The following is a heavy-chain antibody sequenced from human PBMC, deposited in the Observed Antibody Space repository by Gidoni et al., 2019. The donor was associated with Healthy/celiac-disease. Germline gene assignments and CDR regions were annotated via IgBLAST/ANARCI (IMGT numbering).Heavy chain of an antibody. Sequence: QVQLQESGPGLVNPSETLSLTCTVSGGSISSYYWSWIRQPPWKGLEWIGYIYYSGSTNYNPSLKSRVTISVDTSKNQFSLKLSSVTAADTAVYYCARVADFWQGYEDYWGQGTLVTVSS. D-gene: IGHD3-3*01. V-gene: IGHV4-59*01. CDR2: IYYSGST. CDR1: GGSISSYY. CDR3: ARVADFWQGYEDY. J-gene: IGHJ4*02.